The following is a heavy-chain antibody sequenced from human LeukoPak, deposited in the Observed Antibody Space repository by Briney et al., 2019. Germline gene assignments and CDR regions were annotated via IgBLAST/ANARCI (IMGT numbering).Heavy chain of an antibody. CDR2: IYHSGST. Sequence: SETLSLTCTVSGYAISSGYYWGWIRQPPGKGLEWIGTIYHSGSTYYNPSLKSRVTISLDTSKNQFSLKLSSVTAADTAVYYCARDRRHDYGDYVWPYWGQGTLVTVSS. CDR3: ARDRRHDYGDYVWPY. V-gene: IGHV4-38-2*02. J-gene: IGHJ4*02. D-gene: IGHD4-17*01. CDR1: GYAISSGYY.